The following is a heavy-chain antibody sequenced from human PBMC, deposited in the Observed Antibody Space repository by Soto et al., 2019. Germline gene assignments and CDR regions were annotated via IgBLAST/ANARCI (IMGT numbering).Heavy chain of an antibody. CDR1: GDTFTNYY. D-gene: IGHD2-21*02. J-gene: IGHJ4*02. Sequence: ASVKVSCKASGDTFTNYYIHWVRQAPGQGLEWMGTVNPSGGHTTYSQNFLGRVTMTRDTSTSTLYMKLTSLTSDDTAVYYCGRGGHVVVVTAAFDYWGQGTLVTVSS. CDR2: VNPSGGHT. CDR3: GRGGHVVVVTAAFDY. V-gene: IGHV1-46*01.